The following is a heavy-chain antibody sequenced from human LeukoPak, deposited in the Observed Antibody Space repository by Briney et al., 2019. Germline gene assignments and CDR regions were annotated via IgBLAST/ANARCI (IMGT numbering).Heavy chain of an antibody. V-gene: IGHV3-23*01. CDR3: ARLQRSRDGYLFDY. J-gene: IGHJ4*02. Sequence: GGSLRLSCAASGFTFSTHAMNWVRQAPGKGLEWVSAISGSGGSPYYADSVKGRFTISRDNSKNALYLQMTGLRAEDTAVYYCARLQRSRDGYLFDYWGQGTLVTVSS. D-gene: IGHD5-24*01. CDR1: GFTFSTHA. CDR2: ISGSGGSP.